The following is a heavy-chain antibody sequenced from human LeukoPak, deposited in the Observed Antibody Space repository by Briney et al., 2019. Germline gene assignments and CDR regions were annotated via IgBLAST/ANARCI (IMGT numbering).Heavy chain of an antibody. CDR2: IKQDGSEK. Sequence: PGGSLRLSCAASGFTFSSYWMSWARQAPGKGLEWVANIKQDGSEKYYVDSVKGRFTISRDNAKNSLYLQMNSLRAEDTAVYYCAREGILTGDAFDIWGQGTMVTVSS. J-gene: IGHJ3*02. CDR3: AREGILTGDAFDI. V-gene: IGHV3-7*01. D-gene: IGHD3-9*01. CDR1: GFTFSSYW.